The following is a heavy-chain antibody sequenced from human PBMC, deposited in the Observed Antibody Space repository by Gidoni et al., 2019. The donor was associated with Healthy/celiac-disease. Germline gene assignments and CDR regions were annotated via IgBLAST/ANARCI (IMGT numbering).Heavy chain of an antibody. D-gene: IGHD6-13*01. Sequence: QVQLVESGGGVVQPGRSLRRSCAASGFTFSSYGMHWVRQAPGKGLEGVAVIWYDGSNKYYADSVKGRFTISRDNSKNTLYLQMNSLRAEDTAVYYCARRGRGSWYGAWNYYGMDVWGQGTTVTVSS. J-gene: IGHJ6*02. CDR1: GFTFSSYG. CDR3: ARRGRGSWYGAWNYYGMDV. CDR2: IWYDGSNK. V-gene: IGHV3-33*01.